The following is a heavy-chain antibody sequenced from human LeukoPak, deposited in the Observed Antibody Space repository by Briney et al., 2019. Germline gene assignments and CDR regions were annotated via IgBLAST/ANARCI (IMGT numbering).Heavy chain of an antibody. CDR2: IYHSGST. J-gene: IGHJ6*03. D-gene: IGHD1-26*01. V-gene: IGHV4-4*02. CDR1: GGSISSYY. Sequence: SETLSLTCTASGGSISSYYWSWVRQPPGKGLEWIGEIYHSGSTNYNPSLKSRVTISVDKSKNQFSLKLSSVTAADTAVYYCARIGGSFYFYYYMDVWGKGTTVTVSS. CDR3: ARIGGSFYFYYYMDV.